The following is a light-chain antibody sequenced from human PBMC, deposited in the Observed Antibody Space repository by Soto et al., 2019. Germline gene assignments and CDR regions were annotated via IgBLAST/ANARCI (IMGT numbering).Light chain of an antibody. CDR1: QSMSNY. V-gene: IGKV1-39*01. Sequence: DIQMTQSPSSLSASVGDSVTITCRASQSMSNYLNWYQQKPGKATKIMVYAASSLQSGVTSRFSGSGSGTDFTLTISRLQPEDFATYYCQHSYITPFTFGPGTKVDIK. J-gene: IGKJ3*01. CDR3: QHSYITPFT. CDR2: AAS.